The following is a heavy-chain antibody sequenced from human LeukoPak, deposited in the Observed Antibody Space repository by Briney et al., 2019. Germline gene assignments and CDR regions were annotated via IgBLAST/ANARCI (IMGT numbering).Heavy chain of an antibody. D-gene: IGHD2-2*01. CDR1: GYTFTSYG. J-gene: IGHJ3*02. Sequence: ASVKVSCKASGYTFTSYGITWVRQAPGQGLEWMGWISGYNGNTNYAQKLQGRVILTTDTSTNTAYMELRSLRSGDAAVYYCARGSTERSSRSPHEAFDIWGQGTMVIVSS. CDR3: ARGSTERSSRSPHEAFDI. V-gene: IGHV1-18*01. CDR2: ISGYNGNT.